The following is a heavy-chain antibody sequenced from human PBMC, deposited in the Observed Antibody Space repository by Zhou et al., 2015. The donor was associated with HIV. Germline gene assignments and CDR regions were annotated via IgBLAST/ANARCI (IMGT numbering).Heavy chain of an antibody. Sequence: VQLVQSGAEVKKPGASVKVSCKASGYTFIYYDINWVRQATGQGLEWMGWMNPKSGYTGYAQKFLGRVTLTRDTSISTAYMEVSSLRFDDTAIYYCVRRRYDGDKGEFDYWGQGTLVTVSS. CDR3: VRRRYDGDKGEFDY. D-gene: IGHD3-16*01. J-gene: IGHJ4*02. CDR1: GYTFIYYD. CDR2: MNPKSGYT. V-gene: IGHV1-8*01.